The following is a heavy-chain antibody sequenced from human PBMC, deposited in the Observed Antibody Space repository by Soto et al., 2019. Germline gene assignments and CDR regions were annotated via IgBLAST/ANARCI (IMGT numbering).Heavy chain of an antibody. J-gene: IGHJ4*02. D-gene: IGHD2-2*02. CDR1: GSRFSNYV. CDR2: IIPIFNST. Sequence: SVKVSCKVSGSRFSNYVISWVRQAPGHGLEWLGRIIPIFNSTKYAQSFQGRVTVTADKSTSTASLELSSLRSDDTAVYYCAREGRGKKAGYNGLVSLGYWGQGTLVTVSS. V-gene: IGHV1-69*06. CDR3: AREGRGKKAGYNGLVSLGY.